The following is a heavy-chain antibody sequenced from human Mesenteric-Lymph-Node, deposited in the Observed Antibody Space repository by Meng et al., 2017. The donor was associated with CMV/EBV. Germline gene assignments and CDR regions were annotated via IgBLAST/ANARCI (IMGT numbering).Heavy chain of an antibody. CDR1: GYSISSGYY. J-gene: IGHJ4*02. Sequence: GSLRLSCTVSGYSISSGYYWGWIRQPPGKGLEWIGSIYHSGSTYYNPSLKSRVTISVDTSKNQFSLKLSSVTAADTAVYYCVNSDYDYVWGSYRSDYWGQGTLVTVSS. CDR2: IYHSGST. V-gene: IGHV4-38-2*02. D-gene: IGHD3-16*02. CDR3: VNSDYDYVWGSYRSDY.